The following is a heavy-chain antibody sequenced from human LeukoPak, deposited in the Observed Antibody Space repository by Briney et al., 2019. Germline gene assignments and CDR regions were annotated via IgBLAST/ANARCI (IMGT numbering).Heavy chain of an antibody. J-gene: IGHJ4*02. D-gene: IGHD3-22*01. V-gene: IGHV1-69*05. CDR3: ASCSYDSSGYYYLSYFDY. CDR2: IIPIFGTA. Sequence: SVKVSCKASGGTFSSYAISWVRQAPGQGLEWMGRIIPIFGTANYAQKFQGRVTITTDESTSTAYMELSSMRCEYTAVYYCASCSYDSSGYYYLSYFDYWGQGTLVTVSS. CDR1: GGTFSSYA.